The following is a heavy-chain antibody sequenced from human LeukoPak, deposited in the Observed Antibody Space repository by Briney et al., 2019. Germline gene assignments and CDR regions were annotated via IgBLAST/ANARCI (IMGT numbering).Heavy chain of an antibody. V-gene: IGHV3-9*01. Sequence: GGSLRLSCAASGFTFDDYAMHWVRQAPGKGLEWVSGISWNSGSIGYADSVKGRFTISRDNAKNPLYLQMNSLRAEDTALYYCAKESSGWRAFDYWGQGTLVTVSS. CDR3: AKESSGWRAFDY. D-gene: IGHD6-19*01. CDR1: GFTFDDYA. J-gene: IGHJ4*02. CDR2: ISWNSGSI.